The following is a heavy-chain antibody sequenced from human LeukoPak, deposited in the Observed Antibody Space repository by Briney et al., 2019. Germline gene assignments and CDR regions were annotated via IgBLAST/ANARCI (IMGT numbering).Heavy chain of an antibody. CDR1: GGSISSGSYY. CDR3: ARDAGFYARIDH. D-gene: IGHD2/OR15-2a*01. V-gene: IGHV4-61*02. J-gene: IGHJ5*02. CDR2: ISITEST. Sequence: SETLSLTCAVSGGSISSGSYYWTWIRQPAGKGLEWIGRISITESTYYNPSLKSRVTISLDTSKNHFSLKLNSMTAADTAVYYCARDAGFYARIDHWGQGTLVTVSS.